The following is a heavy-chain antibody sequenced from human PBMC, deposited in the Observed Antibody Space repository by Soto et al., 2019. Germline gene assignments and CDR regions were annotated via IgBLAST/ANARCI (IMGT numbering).Heavy chain of an antibody. J-gene: IGHJ4*02. V-gene: IGHV3-23*01. CDR1: GFTFNNYS. CDR3: AKDRNYPRDQFHN. CDR2: ISANGQGI. Sequence: PGGTLRLSCAVSGFTFNNYSMSGGRQAPGKGLEWVSAISANGQGIYYADSVKGRFIISRDSSKNTVFLHMDSLTAEDTAVYYCAKDRNYPRDQFHNWGQGTLVTVSS. D-gene: IGHD1-7*01.